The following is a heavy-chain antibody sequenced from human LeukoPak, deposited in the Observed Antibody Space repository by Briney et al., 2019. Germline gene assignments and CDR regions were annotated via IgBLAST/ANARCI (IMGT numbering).Heavy chain of an antibody. D-gene: IGHD3-9*01. CDR2: IKQDGSVK. CDR1: GFTFSDFW. CDR3: AKSFLTGYSLFDS. V-gene: IGHV3-7*03. Sequence: GGSLRLSCTASGFTFSDFWMTWVRQAPGKGLEWVANIKQDGSVKNYVDSVKGRFTISRDNAKTTLYVQMNSLRAEDTAVYYCAKSFLTGYSLFDSWGQGTLVTVSS. J-gene: IGHJ4*02.